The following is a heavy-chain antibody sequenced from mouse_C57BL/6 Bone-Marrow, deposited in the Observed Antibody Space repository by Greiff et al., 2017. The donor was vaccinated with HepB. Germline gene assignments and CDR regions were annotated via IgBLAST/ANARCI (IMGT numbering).Heavy chain of an antibody. D-gene: IGHD1-1*01. J-gene: IGHJ1*03. Sequence: QVQLQQSGPELVKPGASVKISCKASGYAFSSSWMNWVKQRPGKGLEWIGRIYPGDGDTNYNGKFKGKATLTADKSSSTAYMQLSSLTSEDSAVYFCARNPLRDWYFDVWGTGTTVTVSS. CDR3: ARNPLRDWYFDV. CDR2: IYPGDGDT. V-gene: IGHV1-82*01. CDR1: GYAFSSSW.